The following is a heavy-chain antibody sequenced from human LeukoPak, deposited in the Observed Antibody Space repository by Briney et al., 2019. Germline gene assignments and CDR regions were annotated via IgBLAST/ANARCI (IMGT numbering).Heavy chain of an antibody. CDR3: AREEMATIPS. Sequence: ASVKVSCKASGYTFTYCSLHWVRQAPGQGLEWMGIINPSGGSTSYAQKFQGRVTMTRDTSTSTVYMELSSLRSEDTAVYYCAREEMATIPSWGQGTLVTVSS. D-gene: IGHD5-24*01. CDR2: INPSGGST. J-gene: IGHJ4*02. CDR1: GYTFTYCS. V-gene: IGHV1-46*01.